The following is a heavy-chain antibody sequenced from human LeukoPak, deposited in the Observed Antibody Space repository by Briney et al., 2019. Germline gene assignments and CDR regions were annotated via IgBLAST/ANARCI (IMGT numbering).Heavy chain of an antibody. CDR2: IYYSGST. CDR1: GGSISSSSYY. V-gene: IGHV4-39*07. Sequence: PSETLSLTCTVSGGSISSSSYYWGWIRQPPGKGLEWIGSIYYSGSTYYNPSLKSRVTISVDTSKNQFSLKLSSVTAADTAVYYCAREGGTMIVVNWGQGTLVTVSS. D-gene: IGHD3-22*01. J-gene: IGHJ4*02. CDR3: AREGGTMIVVN.